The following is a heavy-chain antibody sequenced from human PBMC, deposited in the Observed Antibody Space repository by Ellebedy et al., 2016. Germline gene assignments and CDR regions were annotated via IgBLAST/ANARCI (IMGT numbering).Heavy chain of an antibody. CDR3: SKSFDS. CDR1: GFTFSNAC. CDR2: IRPDGGEM. Sequence: GGSLRLSXAASGFTFSNACATWLCPPAAWENEWVANIRPDGGEMNYLDSVRGRFTISRDNAKNSLFLQMDSLRAEDTALYYCSKSFDSWGQGTQVTVSS. V-gene: IGHV3-7*01. J-gene: IGHJ4*02.